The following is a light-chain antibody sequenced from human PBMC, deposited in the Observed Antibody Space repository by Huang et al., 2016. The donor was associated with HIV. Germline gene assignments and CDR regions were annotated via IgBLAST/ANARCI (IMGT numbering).Light chain of an antibody. V-gene: IGKV1-27*01. J-gene: IGKJ3*01. CDR1: QGIANY. CDR2: AAS. Sequence: DIQMTQSPSSLSASVGDRVTITCRASQGIANYFAWYQQNPGKVPKLLIYAASTFQSGVPARFSGSGSGTDFTLTISSLQPEDVATYYCQKYHSAPFTFGPGTKVDIK. CDR3: QKYHSAPFT.